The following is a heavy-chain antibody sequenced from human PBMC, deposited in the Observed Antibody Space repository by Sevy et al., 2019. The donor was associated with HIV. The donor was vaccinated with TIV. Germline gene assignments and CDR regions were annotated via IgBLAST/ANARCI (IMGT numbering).Heavy chain of an antibody. CDR1: GFTFSSYD. J-gene: IGHJ4*02. D-gene: IGHD3-22*01. V-gene: IGHV3-30*18. Sequence: GGSLRLSCAASGFTFSSYDMHWVRQAPGKGLEWVAVISYDGSNKYYADSVKGRFTISRDNSKNTLYLQMNSLRAEDTAVYYCAKDFSTMIVVVITTAPDYWGQGTLVTVSS. CDR2: ISYDGSNK. CDR3: AKDFSTMIVVVITTAPDY.